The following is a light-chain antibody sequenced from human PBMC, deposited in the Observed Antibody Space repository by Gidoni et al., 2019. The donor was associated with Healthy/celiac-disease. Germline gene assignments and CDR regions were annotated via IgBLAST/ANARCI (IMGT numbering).Light chain of an antibody. CDR1: YSGNSY. CDR2: DAS. Sequence: EIVLSQSLATLSLSSGERATLACSASYSGNSYLAWYHKQPGQAPRLLIYDASNRATGIPAMCEGSGSGTVFTLTSSSQEPEDFAVDYWQQRSNWPLTFGGGTKVEIK. CDR3: QQRSNWPLT. V-gene: IGKV3-11*01. J-gene: IGKJ4*01.